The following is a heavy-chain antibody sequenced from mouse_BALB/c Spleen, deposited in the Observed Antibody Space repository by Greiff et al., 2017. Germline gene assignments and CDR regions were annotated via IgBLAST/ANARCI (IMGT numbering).Heavy chain of an antibody. CDR3: ARRDYYGFVYFDV. J-gene: IGHJ1*01. Sequence: QVQLQQSGAELVKPGAPVKLSCKASGYTFTSYWMNWVKQRPGRGLEWIGRIDPSDSETHYNQKFKDKATLTVDKSSSTAYIQLSSLTSEDSAVYYCARRDYYGFVYFDVCGAGTTVTVSS. V-gene: IGHV1-69*02. CDR1: GYTFTSYW. D-gene: IGHD1-2*01. CDR2: IDPSDSET.